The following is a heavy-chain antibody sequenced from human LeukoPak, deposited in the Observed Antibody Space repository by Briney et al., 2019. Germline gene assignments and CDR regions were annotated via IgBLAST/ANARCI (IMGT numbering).Heavy chain of an antibody. CDR1: GYTFTVYY. V-gene: IGHV1-2*02. Sequence: ASVKVSCKASGYTFTVYYMHWVRQAPGQGLEWMGWINPNSGGPNYAQKFQGRVTMTRDMSISTAYMELSRLRSDDTAVYYCARVTDFWSDYSSYYFDYWGQGTLVTVSS. CDR2: INPNSGGP. J-gene: IGHJ4*02. D-gene: IGHD3-3*01. CDR3: ARVTDFWSDYSSYYFDY.